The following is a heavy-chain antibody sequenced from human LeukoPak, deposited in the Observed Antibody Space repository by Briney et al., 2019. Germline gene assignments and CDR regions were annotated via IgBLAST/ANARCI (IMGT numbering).Heavy chain of an antibody. V-gene: IGHV1-69*01. D-gene: IGHD6-6*01. CDR1: GGTFSSYA. J-gene: IGHJ4*02. CDR3: ARERSSSSGYFDY. CDR2: IIPNFGTA. Sequence: SVKVSCKASGGTFSSYAISWVRQAPGQGLEWMGGIIPNFGTANYAQKFQGRVTITADESTSTAYMELSSLRSEDTAVYYCARERSSSSGYFDYWGQGTLVTVSS.